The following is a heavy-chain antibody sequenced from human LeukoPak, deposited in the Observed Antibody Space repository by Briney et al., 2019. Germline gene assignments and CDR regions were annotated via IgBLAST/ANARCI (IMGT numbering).Heavy chain of an antibody. CDR3: VRARGCSNCVLTDGFDA. CDR2: ISNFDGDT. J-gene: IGHJ3*01. V-gene: IGHV1-18*01. Sequence: ASVKVSCKAAGRLFTSYGIALVRQAPGEGLEWVGWISNFDGDTKVAENLQGRVTLTTDSSTSTAYMVLTNLKFDDTAVYYCVRARGCSNCVLTDGFDAWGQGTKVTVSS. D-gene: IGHD6-13*01. CDR1: GRLFTSYG.